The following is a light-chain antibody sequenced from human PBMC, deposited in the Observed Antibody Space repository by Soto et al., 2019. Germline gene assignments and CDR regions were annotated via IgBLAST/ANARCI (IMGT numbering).Light chain of an antibody. CDR3: ATWDDSLKSVV. Sequence: QSALTQPPSASGTPGQRVTISCAGKSSSFRTNAVIWYQQLPGSAPKLLMYSNNQRPSGVPDRFSGSKSGTSASLAISGLQSEDAADYYCATWDDSLKSVVFGGGTKATVL. CDR1: SSSFRTNA. CDR2: SNN. V-gene: IGLV1-44*01. J-gene: IGLJ2*01.